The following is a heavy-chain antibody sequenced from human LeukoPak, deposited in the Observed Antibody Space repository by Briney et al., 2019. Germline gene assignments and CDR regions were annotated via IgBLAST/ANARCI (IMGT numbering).Heavy chain of an antibody. CDR3: ARGRGDYVLSLVNYYYMDV. V-gene: IGHV4-34*01. D-gene: IGHD4-17*01. CDR2: INHSGST. J-gene: IGHJ6*03. Sequence: SETLSLTCAVYGGSFSGYCWSWIRQPPGKGLEWIGEINHSGSTNYNPSLKSRVTISVDTSKNQFSLKLSPVTAADTAVYYCARGRGDYVLSLVNYYYMDVWGKGTTVTVSS. CDR1: GGSFSGYC.